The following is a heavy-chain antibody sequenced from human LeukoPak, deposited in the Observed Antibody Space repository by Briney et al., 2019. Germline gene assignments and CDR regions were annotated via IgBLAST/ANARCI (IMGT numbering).Heavy chain of an antibody. V-gene: IGHV1-8*01. Sequence: ASVKVSCKASGYTFTSYDINWVRQATGQGIEWMGWMNPNSGNTGYAQKFQGRVTMTRNTSTSTVIMELSSLRSEDTAVYYCARVIPDDSSVYYYNYYYYMDVWGKGTTVTVSS. CDR1: GYTFTSYD. D-gene: IGHD3-22*01. CDR3: ARVIPDDSSVYYYNYYYYMDV. J-gene: IGHJ6*03. CDR2: MNPNSGNT.